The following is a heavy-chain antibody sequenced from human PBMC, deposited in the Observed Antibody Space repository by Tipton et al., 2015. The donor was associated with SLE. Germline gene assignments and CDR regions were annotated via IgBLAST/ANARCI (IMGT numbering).Heavy chain of an antibody. D-gene: IGHD6-6*01. Sequence: TLSLTCTVSGYSISSGYYWGWIRQPPGKGLEWIGSINHSGSTKYNPSLKSRVTISVDTSKKQFSLNLSSVTAADTAVYYCARLIAARLPFDYWGQGTLVTVSS. CDR2: INHSGST. CDR3: ARLIAARLPFDY. V-gene: IGHV4-38-2*02. J-gene: IGHJ4*02. CDR1: GYSISSGYY.